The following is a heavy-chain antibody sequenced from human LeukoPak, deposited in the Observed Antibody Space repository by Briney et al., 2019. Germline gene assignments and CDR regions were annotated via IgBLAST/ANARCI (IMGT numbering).Heavy chain of an antibody. CDR2: IDPSDSYT. J-gene: IGHJ4*02. CDR1: GYTFSTSW. Sequence: GESLKISCKGSGYTFSTSWITWVRQMPGKGLEWMGSIDPSDSYTNYSPSFQGHVTISADKSISTAYLQWSSLMASDTAMYYCARTYYDILTGYSLSDYWGQGTLVTVSS. D-gene: IGHD3-9*01. CDR3: ARTYYDILTGYSLSDY. V-gene: IGHV5-10-1*01.